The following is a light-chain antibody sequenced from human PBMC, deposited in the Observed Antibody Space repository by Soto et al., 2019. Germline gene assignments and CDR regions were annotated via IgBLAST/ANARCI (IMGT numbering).Light chain of an antibody. V-gene: IGKV3D-15*01. Sequence: EIVMTQSPATLSVSPGERATLSCRASQSVSSNLAWYQQKPGQAPRLLIYGASTRATGIPARFSGSGSGTEFTLADSSLQSEDFAVYYCQQYNNWRGTFGQGTKEEIK. CDR1: QSVSSN. CDR3: QQYNNWRGT. CDR2: GAS. J-gene: IGKJ1*01.